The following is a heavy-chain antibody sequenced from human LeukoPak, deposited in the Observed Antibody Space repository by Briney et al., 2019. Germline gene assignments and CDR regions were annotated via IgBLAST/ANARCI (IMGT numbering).Heavy chain of an antibody. CDR1: GGSFSGYY. CDR3: ARVHQTRYCSGGSCGLYYYYGMDV. J-gene: IGHJ6*02. V-gene: IGHV4-34*01. Sequence: SETLSLTCAVYGGSFSGYYWSCIRQPPGKGLECIGEINHSESTNYNPSLKSRVTISVDTSKNQFSLKLSSVTAADRAVYYCARVHQTRYCSGGSCGLYYYYGMDVWGQGTTVTVSS. CDR2: INHSEST. D-gene: IGHD2-15*01.